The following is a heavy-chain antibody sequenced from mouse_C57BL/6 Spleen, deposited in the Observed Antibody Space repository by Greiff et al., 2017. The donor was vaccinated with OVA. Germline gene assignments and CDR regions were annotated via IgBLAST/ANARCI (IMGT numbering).Heavy chain of an antibody. Sequence: VQLKQSGPELVKPGASVKISCKASGYSFTDYNMNWVKQSNGKSLEWIGVINPNYGTTSYNQKFKGKATLTVDQSSSTAYMQLNSLTSEDSAVYYCARRGNYGSSAWFAYWGQGTLVTVSA. D-gene: IGHD1-1*01. V-gene: IGHV1-39*01. CDR1: GYSFTDYN. CDR3: ARRGNYGSSAWFAY. J-gene: IGHJ3*01. CDR2: INPNYGTT.